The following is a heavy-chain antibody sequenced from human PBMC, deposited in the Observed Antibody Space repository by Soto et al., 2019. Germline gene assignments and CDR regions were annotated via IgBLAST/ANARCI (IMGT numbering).Heavy chain of an antibody. CDR1: GITFSPSA. V-gene: IGHV3-23*01. CDR3: AADYLRHNSLNGYYYSYGMDV. J-gene: IGHJ6*02. D-gene: IGHD4-17*01. CDR2: IGPNGADK. Sequence: EVPLLESGGGFVQPGGSLRLSCAASGITFSPSAMSWVRRAPGKGLAWVSTIGPNGADKQYADFVKGRFTVSRDRSDGTLSLQMNSLRAEDTAVYYCAADYLRHNSLNGYYYSYGMDVWGQGTTVTVS.